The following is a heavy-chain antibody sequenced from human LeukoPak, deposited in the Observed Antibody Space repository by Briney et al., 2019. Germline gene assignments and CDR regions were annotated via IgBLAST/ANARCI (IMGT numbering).Heavy chain of an antibody. D-gene: IGHD3-10*01. J-gene: IGHJ4*02. Sequence: SETLSLTCTVSGGSISNYYWCWIRQPPGKGLEWIGYIHSSRGTNYNPSLKSRVTISPDTSRNQFSLKLSSVTAADTAVYYCARDDGEGIDYWGQGTLVTVSS. CDR2: IHSSRGT. V-gene: IGHV4-59*12. CDR3: ARDDGEGIDY. CDR1: GGSISNYY.